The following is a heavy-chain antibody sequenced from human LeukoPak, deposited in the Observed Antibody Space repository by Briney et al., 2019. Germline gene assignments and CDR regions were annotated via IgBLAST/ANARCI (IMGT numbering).Heavy chain of an antibody. CDR3: AKDPIFSGSYGVFDS. Sequence: QAGGSLRLSCAASGLTFSSCAMSWVRQAPGKGLEWVSTIIDSGNSLYYADSVEGRFTISRDNSKNTLYLQMNSLRAGDTAVYYCAKDPIFSGSYGVFDSWGQGTLVTVSS. D-gene: IGHD1-26*01. CDR1: GLTFSSCA. CDR2: IIDSGNSL. V-gene: IGHV3-23*01. J-gene: IGHJ4*02.